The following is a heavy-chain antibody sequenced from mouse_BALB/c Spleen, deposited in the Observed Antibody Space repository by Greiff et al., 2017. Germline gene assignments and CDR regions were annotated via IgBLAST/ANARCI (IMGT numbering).Heavy chain of an antibody. J-gene: IGHJ4*01. V-gene: IGHV14-3*02. CDR3: ARGGYYEDYAMDY. Sequence: VQLKESGAELVKPGASVKLSCTASGFNIKDTYMHWVKQRPEQGLAWIGRIDPANGNTKYDPKFQGKATITADTSSNTAYLQLSSLTSEDTAVYYCARGGYYEDYAMDYWGQGTSVTVSS. CDR2: IDPANGNT. D-gene: IGHD2-3*01. CDR1: GFNIKDTY.